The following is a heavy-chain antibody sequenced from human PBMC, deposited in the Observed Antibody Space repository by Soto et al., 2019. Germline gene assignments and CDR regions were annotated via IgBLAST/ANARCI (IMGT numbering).Heavy chain of an antibody. CDR1: GGSMNTYY. D-gene: IGHD1-26*01. Sequence: PSETLSLTCTVSGGSMNTYYWGWFRQPPGKGLEWVGYIYYSGSTTYSPSLKSRVTISVDRSKNQFSLKLSSVTAADTAVYYCARRYGGNFDYWGQGTLVTVSS. J-gene: IGHJ4*02. CDR3: ARRYGGNFDY. CDR2: IYYSGST. V-gene: IGHV4-59*01.